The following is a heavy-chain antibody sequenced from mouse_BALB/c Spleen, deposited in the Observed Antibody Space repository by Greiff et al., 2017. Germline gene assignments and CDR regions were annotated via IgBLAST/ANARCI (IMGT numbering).Heavy chain of an antibody. CDR3: ARKKEYYGNYDYAMDY. CDR2: ISSGGSYT. D-gene: IGHD2-1*01. CDR1: GFTFSSYG. J-gene: IGHJ4*01. Sequence: EVQLVESGGDLVKPGGSLKLSCAASGFTFSSYGMSWVRQTPDKRLEWVATISSGGSYTYYPDSVKGRFTISRDNAKNTLYLQMSSLKSEDTAMYYCARKKEYYGNYDYAMDYWGQGTSVTVSS. V-gene: IGHV5-6*01.